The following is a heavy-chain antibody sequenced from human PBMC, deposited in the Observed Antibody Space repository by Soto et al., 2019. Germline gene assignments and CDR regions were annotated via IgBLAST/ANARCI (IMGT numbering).Heavy chain of an antibody. CDR1: GFSFSTYG. CDR2: YGGRGGST. D-gene: IGHD3-16*01. J-gene: IGHJ6*03. Sequence: DVQLLESGGGLAQRGGSLILSCAASGFSFSTYGMTWVRQAPGKGLEWVSYGGRGGSTYYADSVKGRFTISRDNSKNTLYLQMNSLRAEDTAVYYCVKFRGRAYHYYYMNVWGNGTTVTVSS. V-gene: IGHV3-23*01. CDR3: VKFRGRAYHYYYMNV.